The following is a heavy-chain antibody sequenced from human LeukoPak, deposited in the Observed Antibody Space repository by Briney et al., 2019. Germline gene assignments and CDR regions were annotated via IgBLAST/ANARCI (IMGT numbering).Heavy chain of an antibody. D-gene: IGHD2-21*02. V-gene: IGHV3-7*01. CDR1: GFTLSSYS. J-gene: IGHJ4*02. CDR2: IKQDGSEK. Sequence: PGGSLRLSCAASGFTLSSYSMNWVRQAPGKGLEWVANIKQDGSEKYYVDSVKGRFTISRDNAKNSLYLQMNSLRAEDTAVYYCARFTGGIRGGDCYWGQGTLVTVSS. CDR3: ARFTGGIRGGDCY.